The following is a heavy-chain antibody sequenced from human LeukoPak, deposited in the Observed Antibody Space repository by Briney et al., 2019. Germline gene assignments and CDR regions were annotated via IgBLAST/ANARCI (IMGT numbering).Heavy chain of an antibody. Sequence: ASVKVSCKASGYTFTSYGISWVRQAPGQGLEWMGWISAYNGNTNYAQKLQGRVTMTTDTSTSTAYMELRSLRSDDTAVYYCARRNSHYYYGSGSDDYWGQGTLVTVSS. D-gene: IGHD3-10*01. CDR3: ARRNSHYYYGSGSDDY. CDR2: ISAYNGNT. V-gene: IGHV1-18*01. CDR1: GYTFTSYG. J-gene: IGHJ4*02.